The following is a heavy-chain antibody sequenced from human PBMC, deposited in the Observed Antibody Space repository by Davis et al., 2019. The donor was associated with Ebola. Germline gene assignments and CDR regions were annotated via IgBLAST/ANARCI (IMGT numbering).Heavy chain of an antibody. D-gene: IGHD3-3*01. CDR1: GFTFRNYG. CDR2: ISYDESNK. J-gene: IGHJ6*02. V-gene: IGHV3-30*03. Sequence: PGGSLRLSCATSGFTFRNYGMHWVRQAPGKGLEWVALISYDESNKYYADSVKGRFTISRDNSKNTLYLQMNSLRDEDTAVYYCARDQKSAIFRPGGMDVWGQGTTVTVSS. CDR3: ARDQKSAIFRPGGMDV.